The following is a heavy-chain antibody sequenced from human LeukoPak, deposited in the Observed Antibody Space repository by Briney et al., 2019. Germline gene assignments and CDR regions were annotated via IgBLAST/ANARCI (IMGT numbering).Heavy chain of an antibody. CDR1: GFTISRYW. D-gene: IGHD1-1*01. V-gene: IGHV3-7*03. Sequence: GESLRLSCAASGFTISRYWMSWVRQTPGKGLEWVANIKEDGGEKYYVDSVKGRFTISRDNAKSSLFLQMNSLRTEDTAVYYCATTRGFDYWGQGTLVTVSS. CDR2: IKEDGGEK. J-gene: IGHJ4*02. CDR3: ATTRGFDY.